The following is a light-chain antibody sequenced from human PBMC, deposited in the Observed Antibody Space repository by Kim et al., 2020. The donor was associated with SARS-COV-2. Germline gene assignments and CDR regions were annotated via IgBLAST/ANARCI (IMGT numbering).Light chain of an antibody. CDR3: NSRDSNDNVV. Sequence: VALGQTVTITGQGDSLRSYYATCYQQKPGQAPILVIYGKNNRPSGIPDRCSGSSSGNTASLTITGTQAGDEADYYCNSRDSNDNVVFGGGTKLTVL. V-gene: IGLV3-19*01. J-gene: IGLJ2*01. CDR2: GKN. CDR1: SLRSYY.